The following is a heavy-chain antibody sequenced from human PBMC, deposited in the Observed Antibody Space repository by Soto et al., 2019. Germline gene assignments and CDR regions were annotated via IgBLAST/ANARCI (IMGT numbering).Heavy chain of an antibody. J-gene: IGHJ5*02. Sequence: GGSLRLSCAASGFNFGNFCISWVRQAPWKGLQWVSSITNTGVATYHTDSVKGRFIVSRDNSKNVMFLLMRGLGVDDTALYFCATDPRSDIFGLRTIVANWLDPCGRRSLVAVYS. V-gene: IGHV3-23*01. D-gene: IGHD3-3*02. CDR2: ITNTGVAT. CDR3: ATDPRSDIFGLRTIVANWLDP. CDR1: GFNFGNFC.